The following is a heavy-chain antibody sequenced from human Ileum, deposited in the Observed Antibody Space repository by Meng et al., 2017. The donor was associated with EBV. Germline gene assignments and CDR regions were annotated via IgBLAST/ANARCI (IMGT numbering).Heavy chain of an antibody. J-gene: IGHJ5*01. CDR3: APRPRQLLRGWFDS. CDR1: GFSLSTSGVG. V-gene: IGHV2-5*01. Sequence: QIPLKESAPTVVKPTQTLTLTCTFSGFSLSTSGVGVGWIRQPPGKALEWLAMIYGQGDKHYSPSLTSRLTITKDTSKNQVVLTMTNMDSVDTATYYCAPRPRQLLRGWFDSWGQGALVTVSS. D-gene: IGHD6-13*01. CDR2: IYGQGDK.